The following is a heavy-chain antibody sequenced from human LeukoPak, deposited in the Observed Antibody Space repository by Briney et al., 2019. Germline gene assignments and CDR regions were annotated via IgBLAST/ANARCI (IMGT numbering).Heavy chain of an antibody. D-gene: IGHD3-22*01. V-gene: IGHV4-59*08. CDR2: IYYSGST. J-gene: IGHJ4*02. CDR3: ASSLTYYYDSSGYFLDY. Sequence: PSETLSLTCAVYGGSFSGYYWSWIRQPPGKGLEWIGYIYYSGSTNYNPSLKSRVTISVDTSKNQFSLKLSSVTAADTAVYYCASSLTYYYDSSGYFLDYWGQGTLVTVSS. CDR1: GGSFSGYY.